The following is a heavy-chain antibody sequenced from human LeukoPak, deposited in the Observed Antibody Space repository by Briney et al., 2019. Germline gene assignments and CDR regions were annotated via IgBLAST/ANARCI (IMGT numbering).Heavy chain of an antibody. CDR2: IIPIFGTA. J-gene: IGHJ4*02. D-gene: IGHD3-10*01. V-gene: IGHV1-69*13. CDR3: ARVWSYYYGSGSCFDY. CDR1: GGTFSSYA. Sequence: SVKVSCKASGGTFSSYAISWVRQAPGQGLEWMGGIIPIFGTANYAQKFQGRVTITADESTSTAYMELSSLRSEDTAVCYGARVWSYYYGSGSCFDYWGQGTLVTVSS.